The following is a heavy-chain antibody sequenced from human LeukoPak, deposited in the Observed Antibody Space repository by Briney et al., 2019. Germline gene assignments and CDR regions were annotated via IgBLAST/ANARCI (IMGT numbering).Heavy chain of an antibody. Sequence: GGSLRLSCVATGFTFSDYAMHWVRQVPGTGLEWVSGISWNGGSIAYADSVKGRFTISRDNAKHSLHLEMSSLRAEDTALYYCAKDLGYRKYYFYYGMDVWGQGTTVTVSS. CDR2: ISWNGGSI. J-gene: IGHJ6*02. CDR3: AKDLGYRKYYFYYGMDV. D-gene: IGHD1-14*01. CDR1: GFTFSDYA. V-gene: IGHV3-9*01.